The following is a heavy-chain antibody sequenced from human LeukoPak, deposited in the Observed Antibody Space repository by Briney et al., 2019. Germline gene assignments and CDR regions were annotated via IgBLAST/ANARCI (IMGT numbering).Heavy chain of an antibody. CDR3: AKASSDSGGYWDYFDY. CDR1: GFTFSNAW. CDR2: IWYDGNNK. V-gene: IGHV3-33*06. D-gene: IGHD3-22*01. J-gene: IGHJ4*02. Sequence: PGGSLRLSCAASGFTFSNAWMSWVRQAPGKGLEWVAVIWYDGNNKYYADSVKGRFTISRDNSKNTLYLQMNSLRAEDTAVYYCAKASSDSGGYWDYFDYWGQGTLVTVSS.